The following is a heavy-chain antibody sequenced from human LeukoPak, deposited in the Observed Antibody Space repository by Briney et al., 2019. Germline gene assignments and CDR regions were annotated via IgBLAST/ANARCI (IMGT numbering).Heavy chain of an antibody. J-gene: IGHJ4*02. CDR2: IIGSGGST. D-gene: IGHD6-19*01. V-gene: IGHV3-23*01. CDR3: AKAAVGIVVAGD. CDR1: GFTFSSHA. Sequence: PGGSLRLSCAASGFTFSSHAMIWVRQAPWKGLEWVSSIIGSGGSTYYADSVKGRFTISRDNSKNTVYLQMNSLSAEDTAVYYCAKAAVGIVVAGDWGQGTLVTVSS.